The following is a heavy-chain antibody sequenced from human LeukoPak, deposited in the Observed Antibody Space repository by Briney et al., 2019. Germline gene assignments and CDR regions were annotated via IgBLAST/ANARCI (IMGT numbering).Heavy chain of an antibody. CDR3: ARGRGELGYCSSTSCSTYFDY. J-gene: IGHJ4*02. Sequence: SETLSLACAVYGGSFSGYYWSWLRQPPGKGLEWIGEINHSRSTNYNPSLKSRVTISVDTSKNQFSLKLSSVTAADTAVYYCARGRGELGYCSSTSCSTYFDYWGQGTLVTVSS. V-gene: IGHV4-34*01. CDR1: GGSFSGYY. CDR2: INHSRST. D-gene: IGHD2-2*02.